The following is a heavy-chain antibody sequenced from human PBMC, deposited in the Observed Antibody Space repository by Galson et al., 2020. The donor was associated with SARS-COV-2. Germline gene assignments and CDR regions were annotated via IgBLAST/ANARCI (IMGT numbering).Heavy chain of an antibody. J-gene: IGHJ6*02. Sequence: ASVKVSCKASGYTFTSYGISWVRQAPGQGLEWMGWISAYNGNTNYAQKLQGRVTMTTDTSTSTAYMELRSLRSDDTAVYYCARGIVVVPAAIATAYYYYGMDVWGQGTTVTVSS. CDR1: GYTFTSYG. CDR2: ISAYNGNT. CDR3: ARGIVVVPAAIATAYYYYGMDV. V-gene: IGHV1-18*01. D-gene: IGHD2-2*01.